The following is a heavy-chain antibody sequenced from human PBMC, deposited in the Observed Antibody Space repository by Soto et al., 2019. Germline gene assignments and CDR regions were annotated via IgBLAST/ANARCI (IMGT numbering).Heavy chain of an antibody. CDR1: GYTFTSYD. J-gene: IGHJ4*02. D-gene: IGHD4-17*01. Sequence: ASVKVSCKASGYTFTSYDISWVRQPPGQGLEWMGWISVYNGNTNYVQKFQGRVTMTTDTSTSTAYMELRSLRSDDTAVYYCARNGPMTTVTTVDYWGQGTLVTVSS. CDR2: ISVYNGNT. CDR3: ARNGPMTTVTTVDY. V-gene: IGHV1-18*01.